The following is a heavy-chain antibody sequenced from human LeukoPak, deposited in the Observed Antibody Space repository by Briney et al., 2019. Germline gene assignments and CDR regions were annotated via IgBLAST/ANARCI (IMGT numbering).Heavy chain of an antibody. Sequence: GRSLRLSCAASGFTFSSYGMHWVRQAPGKGLEWVAVIWYDGSNKYYADSVKGRFTISRDNSKNTLYLQMNSLRAEDTAVYYCARDRGGEAYYYYGMDVWGQGTTVTVSS. D-gene: IGHD3-10*01. J-gene: IGHJ6*02. CDR3: ARDRGGEAYYYYGMDV. CDR1: GFTFSSYG. V-gene: IGHV3-33*01. CDR2: IWYDGSNK.